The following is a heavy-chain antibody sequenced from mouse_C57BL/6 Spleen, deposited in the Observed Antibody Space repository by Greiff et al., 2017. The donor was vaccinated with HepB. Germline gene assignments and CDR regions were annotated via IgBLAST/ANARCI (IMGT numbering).Heavy chain of an antibody. CDR3: ARRFPNWDVGYFDV. CDR2: ISYDGSN. V-gene: IGHV3-6*01. J-gene: IGHJ1*03. D-gene: IGHD4-1*01. CDR1: GYSITSGYY. Sequence: EVKLMESGPGLVKPSQSLSLTCSVTGYSITSGYYWNWIRQFPGNKLEWMGYISYDGSNNYNPPLKNRTSITRDTSKNQFFLKLTSVTTEDTATYYCARRFPNWDVGYFDVWGTGTTVTVSS.